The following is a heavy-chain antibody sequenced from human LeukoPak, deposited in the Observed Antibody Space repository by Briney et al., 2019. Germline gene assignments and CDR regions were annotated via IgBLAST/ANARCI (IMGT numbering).Heavy chain of an antibody. J-gene: IGHJ6*02. V-gene: IGHV4-34*01. CDR1: GGSFSGCY. CDR3: AKGLYDSSGYYLYYYGMDV. D-gene: IGHD3-22*01. Sequence: SETLSLTCAVYGGSFSGCYWSWIRQPPGKGLEWIGEINHSGSTNYNPSLKSRVTISVDTSKNQFSLKLGSVTAADTAVYYCAKGLYDSSGYYLYYYGMDVWGQGTTVTASS. CDR2: INHSGST.